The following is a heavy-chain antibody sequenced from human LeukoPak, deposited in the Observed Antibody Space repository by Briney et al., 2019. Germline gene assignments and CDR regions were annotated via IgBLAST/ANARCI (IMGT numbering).Heavy chain of an antibody. D-gene: IGHD4-17*01. CDR3: AREVSYGDSALQH. V-gene: IGHV3-30*03. J-gene: IGHJ1*01. Sequence: PGGSLRLSCAASGFTFSSYSMNWVRQAPGKGLDWVAVISYDGINEYYADSAKGRFTISRDNSKNTLYLQMNSLRPEDTAVYYCAREVSYGDSALQHWGQGTPVTVSS. CDR2: ISYDGINE. CDR1: GFTFSSYS.